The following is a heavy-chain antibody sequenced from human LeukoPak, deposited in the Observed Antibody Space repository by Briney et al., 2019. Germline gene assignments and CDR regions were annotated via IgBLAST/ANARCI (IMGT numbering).Heavy chain of an antibody. D-gene: IGHD6-13*01. CDR2: ITHRGST. Sequence: PSETLSPTCGVYGGSFSGHFYSWIRQPPGKGLEWIGEITHRGSTNYNPSLKSRVAMSVDTSKNHFSLNLTSVTAADTAIYYCARALAAAVINWGQGTLVTVSS. J-gene: IGHJ1*01. CDR1: GGSFSGHF. V-gene: IGHV4-34*01. CDR3: ARALAAAVIN.